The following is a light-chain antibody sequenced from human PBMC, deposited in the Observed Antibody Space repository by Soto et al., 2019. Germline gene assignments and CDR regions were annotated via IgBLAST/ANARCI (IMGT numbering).Light chain of an antibody. CDR3: QLYGSSPRT. V-gene: IGKV3-20*01. CDR2: GAS. Sequence: EIVLTQSPGTLSLSPGERATLSCRASQSVSSSYLAWYQQKPGQAPRLLIYGASSRATGIPDRFSGSGSGTDFTLTISRLEPEEFAVYYCQLYGSSPRTFGQGTKVEIK. J-gene: IGKJ1*01. CDR1: QSVSSSY.